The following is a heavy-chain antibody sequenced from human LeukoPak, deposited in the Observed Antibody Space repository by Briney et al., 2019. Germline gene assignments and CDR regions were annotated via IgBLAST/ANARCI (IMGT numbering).Heavy chain of an antibody. CDR1: GYTFTGYY. D-gene: IGHD5-18*01. CDR2: INPNSGGT. J-gene: IGHJ4*02. Sequence: ASVKVSCKASGYTFTGYYMHWVRQAPGHGLEWMGRINPNSGGTNYAQKFQGRVTMTTDTSISTAYMELSRLRSDDTAVYYCRLHGYGYDVDYWGQGTLVTVSS. V-gene: IGHV1-2*06. CDR3: RLHGYGYDVDY.